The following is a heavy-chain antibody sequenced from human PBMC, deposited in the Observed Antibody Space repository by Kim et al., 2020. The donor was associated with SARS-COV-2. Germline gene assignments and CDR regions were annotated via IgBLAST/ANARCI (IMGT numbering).Heavy chain of an antibody. J-gene: IGHJ1*01. CDR2: KNGDVSEE. CDR3: ADLRTVTVPGGH. V-gene: IGHV3-7*01. D-gene: IGHD4-17*01. CDR1: GFSLGNYW. Sequence: GGSLRLSCVVSGFSLGNYWMSWVRQAPGKGLEWVAMKNGDVSEEYDVDAVEGRFTICGDYAKNSLYLQMSSLRTEDTANYYCADLRTVTVPGGHCGQGT.